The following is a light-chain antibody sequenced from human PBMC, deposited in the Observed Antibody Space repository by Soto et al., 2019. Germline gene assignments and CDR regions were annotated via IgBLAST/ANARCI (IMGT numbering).Light chain of an antibody. CDR2: DVS. J-gene: IGLJ1*01. V-gene: IGLV2-11*01. CDR1: SNDVGGYNF. CDR3: CSYVGSDSSFV. Sequence: QSALTQPRSVSGSPGQSVTISCTGTSNDVGGYNFVSWYQQHPGKVPKLIIYDVSIRPSGVPDRFSGSKSGITASLTISGLQAEDDADYYCCSYVGSDSSFVFGSGTKLTVL.